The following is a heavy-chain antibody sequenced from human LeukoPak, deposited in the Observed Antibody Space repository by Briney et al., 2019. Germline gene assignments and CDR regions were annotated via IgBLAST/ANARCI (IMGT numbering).Heavy chain of an antibody. V-gene: IGHV3-23*01. J-gene: IGHJ4*02. CDR2: IIASSGST. CDR3: AKGAYDYIEMGYFDY. CDR1: GFSISNSA. Sequence: GGSLRLSCAASGFSISNSAMSWVRQAPGKGLEWVSLIIASSGSTFNADSVKSRFTISRDNSKNTLYLQMNSLRAEDTAVYYCAKGAYDYIEMGYFDYWGQGTLVTVSS. D-gene: IGHD5-12*01.